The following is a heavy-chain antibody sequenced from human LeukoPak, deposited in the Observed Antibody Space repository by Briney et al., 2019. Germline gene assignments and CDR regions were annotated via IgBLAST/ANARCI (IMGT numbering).Heavy chain of an antibody. J-gene: IGHJ5*02. Sequence: SSETLSLTCAVYGGSFSGYYWSWIRQPPGKGLEWIGEINHSGSTNYNPSLKSRVTISVDTSKNQFSLKLSSVTAADTAVYYCARASSSRGWFDPWGQGTLVTVSS. V-gene: IGHV4-34*01. CDR1: GGSFSGYY. CDR3: ARASSSRGWFDP. D-gene: IGHD6-13*01. CDR2: INHSGST.